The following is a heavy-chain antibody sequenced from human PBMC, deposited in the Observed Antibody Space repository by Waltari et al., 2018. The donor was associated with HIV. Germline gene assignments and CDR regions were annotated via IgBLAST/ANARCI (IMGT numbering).Heavy chain of an antibody. CDR3: ARGIRYLGP. J-gene: IGHJ5*02. Sequence: VAESGGTSIPPGGSLKLSCVADEFFVSSTYMTWVRQAPGKSLEWLAVIYPGGDTYYEDSVKGRFSLSRDNSRNTVFLQINNLVFDDTALYFCARGIRYLGPCGRGTRVTVSS. D-gene: IGHD3-9*01. V-gene: IGHV3-53*05. CDR2: IYPGGDT. CDR1: EFFVSSTY.